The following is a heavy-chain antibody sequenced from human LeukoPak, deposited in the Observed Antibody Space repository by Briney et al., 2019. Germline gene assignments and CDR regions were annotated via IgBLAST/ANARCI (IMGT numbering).Heavy chain of an antibody. J-gene: IGHJ4*02. CDR1: GGSISSSSYY. V-gene: IGHV4-39*07. Sequence: PSETLSLTCTVSGGSISSSSYYWGWIRQPPGKGLEWIGSIYYSGSTNYNPSLKSRVTISVDTSKNQFSLKLSSVTAADTAVYYCARGRWYFDYWGQGTLVTISS. CDR3: ARGRWYFDY. CDR2: IYYSGST.